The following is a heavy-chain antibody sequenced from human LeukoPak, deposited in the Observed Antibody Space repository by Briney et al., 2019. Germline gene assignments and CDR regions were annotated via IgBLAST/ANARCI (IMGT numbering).Heavy chain of an antibody. CDR1: GFTFSSYA. CDR3: AKGRVRGVNVFDY. J-gene: IGHJ4*02. Sequence: GGSLRLSCAASGFTFSSYAMSWVRQAPGKGLEWVSAISGSGGSTYYADSVKGRFTIARDNSKNTLYLQLNSLRAEDTAVYYCAKGRVRGVNVFDYWGQGTLVTVSS. CDR2: ISGSGGST. V-gene: IGHV3-23*01. D-gene: IGHD3-10*01.